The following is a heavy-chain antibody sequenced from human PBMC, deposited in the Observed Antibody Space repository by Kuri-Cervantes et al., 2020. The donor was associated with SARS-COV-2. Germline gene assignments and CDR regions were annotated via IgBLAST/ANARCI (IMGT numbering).Heavy chain of an antibody. Sequence: SETLSLTCTVAGGSISSGSYYWGWIREPPGKGLEWIGSIYYSGSIYYNPSLKSRVTISVDTSKNKFSLTLSSVTAADTAVYYCARHVWGFVNDIVTGYRRPYWYFDLWGRGTLVTVSS. CDR1: GGSISSGSYY. CDR2: IYYSGSI. J-gene: IGHJ2*01. CDR3: ARHVWGFVNDIVTGYRRPYWYFDL. V-gene: IGHV4-39*01. D-gene: IGHD3-9*01.